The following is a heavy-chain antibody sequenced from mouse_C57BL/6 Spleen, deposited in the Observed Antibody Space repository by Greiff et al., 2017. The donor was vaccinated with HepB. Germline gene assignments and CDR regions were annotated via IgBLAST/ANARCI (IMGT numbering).Heavy chain of an antibody. Sequence: QVQLQQSGAELVKPGASVKLSCKASGYTFTSYWMQWVKQRPGQGLEWIGEIDPSDSYTNYNQKFKGKATLTVDTSSSTAYMQLSSLTSEDSAVYYCARKGAGSNYAMDYWGQGTSVTVSS. J-gene: IGHJ4*01. V-gene: IGHV1-50*01. CDR1: GYTFTSYW. CDR3: ARKGAGSNYAMDY. D-gene: IGHD1-1*01. CDR2: IDPSDSYT.